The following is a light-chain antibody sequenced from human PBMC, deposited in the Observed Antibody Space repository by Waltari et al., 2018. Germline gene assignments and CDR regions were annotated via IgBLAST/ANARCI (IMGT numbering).Light chain of an antibody. V-gene: IGKV3-20*01. Sequence: EIVLTQSPGPLSLSPGERAPLSCRASQSVSSSYLAWYQPKPGQAPRLLIHGASSRATGIPDRFSGSGSGTDFTLTISRLEPEDFAVYYCQQYGSSSYTFGQGTKLEIK. CDR2: GAS. CDR1: QSVSSSY. CDR3: QQYGSSSYT. J-gene: IGKJ2*01.